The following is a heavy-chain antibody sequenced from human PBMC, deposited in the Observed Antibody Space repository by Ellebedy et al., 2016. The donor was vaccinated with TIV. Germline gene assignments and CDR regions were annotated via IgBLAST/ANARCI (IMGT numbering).Heavy chain of an antibody. V-gene: IGHV4-39*07. J-gene: IGHJ4*02. CDR2: INHSGST. CDR1: GGSISSGDYY. CDR3: ARLSHQIPY. Sequence: SETLSLTCTVSGGSISSGDYYWSWIRQPPGKGLEWIGEINHSGSTNYNPSLKSRVTISVDTSKNQFSLKLSSVTAADTAVYYCARLSHQIPYWGQGILVTVSS.